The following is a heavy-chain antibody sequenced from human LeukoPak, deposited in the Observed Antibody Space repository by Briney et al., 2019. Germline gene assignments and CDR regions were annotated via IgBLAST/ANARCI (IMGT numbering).Heavy chain of an antibody. J-gene: IGHJ4*02. V-gene: IGHV4-4*02. CDR1: GGSISSDYW. D-gene: IGHD3-22*01. Sequence: SETLSLTCAVSGGSISSDYWWSWVRQPPGKGLEYIGEIHYSGTTNYNPSLKSRVTISVDTSKSQFSLKLSSVTAADTAVYYCARHDSSGYRYYFDYWGQGTLVTVSS. CDR2: IHYSGTT. CDR3: ARHDSSGYRYYFDY.